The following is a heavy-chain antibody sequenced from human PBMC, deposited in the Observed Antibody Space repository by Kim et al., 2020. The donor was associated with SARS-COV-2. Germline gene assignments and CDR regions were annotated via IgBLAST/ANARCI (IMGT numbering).Heavy chain of an antibody. Sequence: GESLKISCKGSGYSFTSYWIGWVRQMPGKGLEWMGIIYPGDSDTRYSPSFQGQVTISADKSISTAYLQWSSLKASDTAMYYCARQTRLILEWLPHEGNYFDYWGQGTLVTVSS. CDR1: GYSFTSYW. V-gene: IGHV5-51*01. CDR2: IYPGDSDT. CDR3: ARQTRLILEWLPHEGNYFDY. D-gene: IGHD3-3*01. J-gene: IGHJ4*02.